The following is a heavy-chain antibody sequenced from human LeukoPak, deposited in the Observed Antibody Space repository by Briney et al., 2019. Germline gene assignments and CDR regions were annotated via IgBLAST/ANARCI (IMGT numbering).Heavy chain of an antibody. D-gene: IGHD6-19*01. J-gene: IGHJ4*01. Sequence: GGSLRLSCAASGFTFSNSAMSWIRQAPGEGLEWVSTLSGSGITTYYADSVKGRFTISRDNSKNTLYLQMNSLRAEDTAVYYCAKGIYSSGWSYFDYWGHGTLVTVSS. CDR3: AKGIYSSGWSYFDY. CDR1: GFTFSNSA. V-gene: IGHV3-23*01. CDR2: LSGSGITT.